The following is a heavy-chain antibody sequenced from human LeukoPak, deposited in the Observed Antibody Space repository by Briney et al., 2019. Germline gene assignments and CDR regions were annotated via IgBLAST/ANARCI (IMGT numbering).Heavy chain of an antibody. V-gene: IGHV4-39*07. D-gene: IGHD2-15*01. CDR1: GGSISSSSYY. CDR2: IYYSGST. J-gene: IGHJ5*02. CDR3: ARGARYCSGGSCYPRRGGFDP. Sequence: PSETLSLTCTVSGGSISSSSYYWGWIRQPPGKGLEWIGSIYYSGSTYYNPSLKSRVTISVDTSKNQFSLKLSSVTAADTAVYYCARGARYCSGGSCYPRRGGFDPWGQGTLVTVSS.